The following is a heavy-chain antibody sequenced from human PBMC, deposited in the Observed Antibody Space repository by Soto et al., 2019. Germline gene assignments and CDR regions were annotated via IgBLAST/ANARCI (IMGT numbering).Heavy chain of an antibody. Sequence: GGSLRLSCTPPGFPFRDYAMTWVRQAPRKGLVWVGFMRSIGYGGTADYAASVKGRFTISRDDSKSTAYLQMNSLKSEVTDVYYCTRGVDIGPVYYYYGMDVWGQGATVTVSS. J-gene: IGHJ6*02. V-gene: IGHV3-49*04. CDR3: TRGVDIGPVYYYYGMDV. CDR2: MRSIGYGGTA. CDR1: GFPFRDYA. D-gene: IGHD5-12*01.